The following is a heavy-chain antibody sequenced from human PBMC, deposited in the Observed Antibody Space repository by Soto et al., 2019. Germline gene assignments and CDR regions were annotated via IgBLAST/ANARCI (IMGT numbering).Heavy chain of an antibody. Sequence: PSETLSLTCTVSGGSISSSSYYWGWIRQPPGKGLEWIGSIYYSGSTYYNPSLKSRVTISVDTSKNQFSLKLSSVTAADTAVYYCARHDSGYENWFGPWGQGTLVTVSS. V-gene: IGHV4-39*01. CDR1: GGSISSSSYY. J-gene: IGHJ5*02. D-gene: IGHD5-12*01. CDR2: IYYSGST. CDR3: ARHDSGYENWFGP.